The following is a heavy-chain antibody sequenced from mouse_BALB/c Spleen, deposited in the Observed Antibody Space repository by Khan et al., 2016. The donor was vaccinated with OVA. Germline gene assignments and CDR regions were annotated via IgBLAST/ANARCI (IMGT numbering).Heavy chain of an antibody. CDR3: ARSYYGSYWYFDV. V-gene: IGHV1S56*01. J-gene: IGHJ1*01. CDR1: GYTFISYY. D-gene: IGHD1-1*01. Sequence: QVQLQQSGPELVKPGASVKMSCKASGYTFISYYIHWVKQRPGQGLEWIGWIYPGDGRTKNNEKFKDKITLTADKSSSTAYMMLSSLTSEDSAIYFCARSYYGSYWYFDVWGAGTTVTVSS. CDR2: IYPGDGRT.